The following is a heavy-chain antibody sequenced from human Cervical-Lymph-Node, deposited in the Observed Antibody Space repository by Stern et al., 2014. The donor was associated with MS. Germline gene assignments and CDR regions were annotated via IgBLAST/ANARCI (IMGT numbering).Heavy chain of an antibody. CDR1: GYTFVAYF. D-gene: IGHD3-3*01. CDR3: ARGPKFGAFDV. V-gene: IGHV1-2*06. CDR2: INPKSGAT. J-gene: IGHJ3*01. Sequence: VQLVESGTEVKKPGASVRVSCKTSGYTFVAYFLYWVRQAPGKGPEWMARINPKSGATDYAEKFQGRVTLTRDTSLNTTYMEVSRLTSDDTAMYYCARGPKFGAFDVWGQGTIVSVSA.